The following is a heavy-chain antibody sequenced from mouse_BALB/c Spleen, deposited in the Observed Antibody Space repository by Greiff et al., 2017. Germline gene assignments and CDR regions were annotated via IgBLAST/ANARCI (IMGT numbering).Heavy chain of an antibody. CDR1: GFNIKDYY. Sequence: EVQLQQSGAELVRPGALVKLSCKASGFNIKDYYMHWVKQRPEQGLEWIGWIDPENGNTIYDPKFQGKASITADTSSNTAYLQLSSLTSEDTAVYYCARRGGYDGFDYWGQGTTLTVSS. V-gene: IGHV14-1*02. CDR3: ARRGGYDGFDY. D-gene: IGHD2-2*01. CDR2: IDPENGNT. J-gene: IGHJ2*01.